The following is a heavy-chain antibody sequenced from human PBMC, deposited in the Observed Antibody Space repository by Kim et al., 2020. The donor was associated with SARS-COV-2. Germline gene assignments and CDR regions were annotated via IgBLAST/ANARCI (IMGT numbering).Heavy chain of an antibody. CDR1: GGSFSGYY. D-gene: IGHD1-26*01. CDR2: INHSGST. Sequence: SETLSLTCAVYGGSFSGYYWSWIRQPPGKGLEWIGEINHSGSTNYYPSLKSRVTISVDTSKNQFSLKLSSVTAADTAVYYCARGRYGGPPYFDYWGQGTLVTVSS. CDR3: ARGRYGGPPYFDY. J-gene: IGHJ4*02. V-gene: IGHV4-34*01.